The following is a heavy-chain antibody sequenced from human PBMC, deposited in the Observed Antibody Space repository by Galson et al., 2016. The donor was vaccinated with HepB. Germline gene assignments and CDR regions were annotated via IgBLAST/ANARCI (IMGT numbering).Heavy chain of an antibody. CDR1: GFSFSNSG. CDR2: ITRNGDAT. V-gene: IGHV3-23*01. CDR3: GKHGGFDY. J-gene: IGHJ4*02. D-gene: IGHD3-16*01. Sequence: SLRLSCAASGFSFSNSGMSWVRQAPGRGLEWVSGITRNGDATHYADFVKGRFTISRDNSKNTLYLYMNNLTAGDTAIYYCGKHGGFDYWGQGALVTASS.